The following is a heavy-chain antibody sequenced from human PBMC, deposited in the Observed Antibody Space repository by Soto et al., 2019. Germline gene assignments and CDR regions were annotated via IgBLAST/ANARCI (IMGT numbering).Heavy chain of an antibody. J-gene: IGHJ4*02. Sequence: TGGSLRLSCAYSGFSFTNTWMNWVRQAPGKGLEWVGPVKSKQDGGTTDYIAPVKGRFTISRDDSDKMVYLQMDSLNTEDTAVYYCATDWYHTLREWGPGTLVTVSS. CDR2: VKSKQDGGTT. D-gene: IGHD3-9*01. CDR1: GFSFTNTW. V-gene: IGHV3-15*07. CDR3: ATDWYHTLRE.